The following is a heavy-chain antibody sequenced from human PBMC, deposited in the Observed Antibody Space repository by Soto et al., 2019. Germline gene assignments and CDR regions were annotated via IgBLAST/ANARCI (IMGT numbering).Heavy chain of an antibody. CDR1: GYNFPDYW. D-gene: IGHD6-19*01. Sequence: EVQLVQSGAEVKKPGESLKISCKGSGYNFPDYWIAWVRQMPGKDLEWMGFIYPGNSETRYSPSFQGQVTISADKYLSTAHLQWGSLKASDTAMYYCASPKSSGRFTPFDYWGQGTLGTVSS. V-gene: IGHV5-51*01. CDR2: IYPGNSET. CDR3: ASPKSSGRFTPFDY. J-gene: IGHJ4*02.